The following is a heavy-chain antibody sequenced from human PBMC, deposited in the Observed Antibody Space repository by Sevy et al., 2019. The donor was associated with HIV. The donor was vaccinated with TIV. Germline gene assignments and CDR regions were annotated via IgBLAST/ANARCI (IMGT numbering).Heavy chain of an antibody. CDR1: GYTFTSYD. CDR2: MSSNSGNT. J-gene: IGHJ6*02. V-gene: IGHV1-8*01. CDR3: ARYYYDSSGYYDYNGMDV. Sequence: ASVKVSCKASGYTFTSYDINWVRQATGQGLEWMGWMSSNSGNTGYAQKFQGRVTMTRNTSISTAYMELSSLRSEDTAVYYCARYYYDSSGYYDYNGMDVWGQGTTVTVSS. D-gene: IGHD3-22*01.